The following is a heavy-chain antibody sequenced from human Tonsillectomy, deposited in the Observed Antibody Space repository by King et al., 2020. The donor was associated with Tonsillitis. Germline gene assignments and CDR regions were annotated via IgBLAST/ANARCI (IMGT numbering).Heavy chain of an antibody. Sequence: AQLVQSGGGLVQPGGSLRLSCAASGFTFSTYWMSWVRQAPGKGLEWVANIKEDGSEKYYVDSMKGRFTISRDNAKNSLYLQMSSLRAEDTAVYYCARAGNIGSVDYWGQGTLVTDSS. CDR2: IKEDGSEK. CDR3: ARAGNIGSVDY. V-gene: IGHV3-7*03. CDR1: GFTFSTYW. J-gene: IGHJ4*02. D-gene: IGHD5/OR15-5a*01.